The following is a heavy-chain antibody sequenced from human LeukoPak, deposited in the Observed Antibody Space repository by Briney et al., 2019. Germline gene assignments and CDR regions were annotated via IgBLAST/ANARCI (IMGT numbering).Heavy chain of an antibody. CDR1: GGTFSSYA. V-gene: IGHV1-69*01. CDR2: FIPIFGTA. Sequence: SVKVSCKASGGTFSSYAISWVRQAPGQGLEWMGGFIPIFGTANYAQKFQGRVTITADESTSTAYMELSSLRSEDTAVYYCARENCSGGSCYFDTLAYFDYWGQGTLVTVSS. J-gene: IGHJ4*02. D-gene: IGHD2-15*01. CDR3: ARENCSGGSCYFDTLAYFDY.